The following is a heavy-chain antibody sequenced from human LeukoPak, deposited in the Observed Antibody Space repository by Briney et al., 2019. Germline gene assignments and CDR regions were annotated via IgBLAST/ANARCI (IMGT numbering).Heavy chain of an antibody. V-gene: IGHV1-46*01. CDR2: INPSGGST. J-gene: IGHJ4*02. Sequence: ASVKVSCKASGYTFTSYYMHWVRQAPGQGLEWMGIINPSGGSTSYAQKFQGRVTMTRDTSTSTVYMELGSLRSEDTAVYYCARDTAMGYFDYWGQGTLVTVSS. CDR1: GYTFTSYY. CDR3: ARDTAMGYFDY. D-gene: IGHD5-18*01.